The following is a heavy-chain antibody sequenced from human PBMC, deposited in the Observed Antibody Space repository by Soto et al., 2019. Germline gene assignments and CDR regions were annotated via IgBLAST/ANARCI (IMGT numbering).Heavy chain of an antibody. CDR2: ITSDTKTI. CDR3: ERSGDGHFDY. CDR1: GFTFSVYS. Sequence: EVQLVESGGDLVQREGSLRLSCVASGFTFSVYSMNWVRQAPGKGLEWFSYITSDTKTIKYADSVKGRFTISRDNVKNYVYMQMKSLRDEGTAVYYCERSGDGHFDYWGQGTVVTVSS. V-gene: IGHV3-48*02. D-gene: IGHD3-10*01. J-gene: IGHJ4*02.